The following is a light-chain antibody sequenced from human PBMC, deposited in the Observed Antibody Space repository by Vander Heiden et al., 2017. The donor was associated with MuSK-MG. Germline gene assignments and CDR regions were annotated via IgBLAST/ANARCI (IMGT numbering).Light chain of an antibody. J-gene: IGKJ4*01. Sequence: DIQLTQSPSFLSASVGDRVTITCRASQGISSYLAWYQQKPGKAPKLLIYAASTLQRGVKSRFSGSGDGTEFTLTISSRQPEDFESYYCQQRNRDHRNITFGGGTKVEIK. CDR2: AAS. V-gene: IGKV1-9*01. CDR3: QQRNRDHRNIT. CDR1: QGISSY.